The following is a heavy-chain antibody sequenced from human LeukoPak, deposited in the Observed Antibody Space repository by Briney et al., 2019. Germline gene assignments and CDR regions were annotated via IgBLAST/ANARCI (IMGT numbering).Heavy chain of an antibody. J-gene: IGHJ4*02. Sequence: GGSLRLSCAASDFNFVTYDMSWVRQAPGKGLDWVSTISGGGDVTYYADSVKGRFTISRYNSKNTLYLQMNSLRVEDTAFYYCARDSSMLRGPLVIYYFDFWGQGTLVTVSS. V-gene: IGHV3-23*01. CDR3: ARDSSMLRGPLVIYYFDF. CDR1: DFNFVTYD. CDR2: ISGGGDVT. D-gene: IGHD3-10*01.